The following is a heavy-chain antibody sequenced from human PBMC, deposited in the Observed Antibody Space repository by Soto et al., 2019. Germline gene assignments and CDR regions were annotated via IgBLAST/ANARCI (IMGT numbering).Heavy chain of an antibody. V-gene: IGHV4-61*01. CDR2: IYYSGST. D-gene: IGHD3-22*01. CDR1: GGSISSSSYY. J-gene: IGHJ5*02. Sequence: SETLSLTCTVSGGSISSSSYYWSWIRQPPGKGLEWIGYIYYSGSTNYNPSLKSRVTISVDTSKNQFSLKLSSVTAADTAVYYCARDTYYYDSSGPQNWFDPWGQGTLVTVSS. CDR3: ARDTYYYDSSGPQNWFDP.